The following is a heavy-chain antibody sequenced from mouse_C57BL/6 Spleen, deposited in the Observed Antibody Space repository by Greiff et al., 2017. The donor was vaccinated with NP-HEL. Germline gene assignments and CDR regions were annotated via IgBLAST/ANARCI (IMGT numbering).Heavy chain of an antibody. CDR2: IDPSDSYT. J-gene: IGHJ3*01. CDR3: ARGDSYYYGSSYSRFAY. D-gene: IGHD1-1*01. Sequence: QVQLQQSGAELVMPGASVKLSCKASGYTFTSYWMHWVKQRPGQGLEWIGEIDPSDSYTNYNQKFKGKSTLTVDKSSSTAYMQLSSLTSEDSAVYYCARGDSYYYGSSYSRFAYWGQGTLVTVSA. V-gene: IGHV1-69*01. CDR1: GYTFTSYW.